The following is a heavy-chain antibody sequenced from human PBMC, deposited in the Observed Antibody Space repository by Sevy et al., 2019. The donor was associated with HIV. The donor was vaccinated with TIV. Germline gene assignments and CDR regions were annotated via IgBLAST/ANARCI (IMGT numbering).Heavy chain of an antibody. Sequence: ASVKVSCKTSGFTFTSYGFSWVRQAPGQGLEWMGWISGHNDNTDYAQSFQDRLIMTTDRSTSTAYMELRSLRSDDTAVYYCARMGGHCISSNCYFSYGLGVWGQGTTVTVSS. J-gene: IGHJ6*02. CDR3: ARMGGHCISSNCYFSYGLGV. CDR1: GFTFTSYG. D-gene: IGHD2-2*01. V-gene: IGHV1-18*01. CDR2: ISGHNDNT.